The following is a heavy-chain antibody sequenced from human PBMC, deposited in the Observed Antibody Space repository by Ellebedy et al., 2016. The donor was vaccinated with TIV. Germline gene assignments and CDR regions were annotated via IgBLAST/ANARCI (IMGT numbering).Heavy chain of an antibody. J-gene: IGHJ4*02. V-gene: IGHV4-4*02. CDR1: GGSISSYY. Sequence: SETLSLTXTVSGGSISSYYWSWVRQPPGKGLEWIGEIYHSGSTNYNPSLKSRVTISVDKSKNQFSLKLSSVTAADTAVYYCATGYSGYDRTHDYWGQGTLVTVSS. D-gene: IGHD5-12*01. CDR3: ATGYSGYDRTHDY. CDR2: IYHSGST.